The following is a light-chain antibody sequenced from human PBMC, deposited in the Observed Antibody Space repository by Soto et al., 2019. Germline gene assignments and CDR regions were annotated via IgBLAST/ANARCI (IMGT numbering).Light chain of an antibody. CDR1: QSLLHSNGYNY. Sequence: EMVMTQSPLSLPVTPGAPASISWRSSQSLLHSNGYNYLDWYLQKPGQSPQLLIYLGSNRASGVPDRFSGSGSGTDFTLKISRVEAEDVGVYYCMQPLQSWTFGQGTKVDIK. CDR2: LGS. CDR3: MQPLQSWT. J-gene: IGKJ1*01. V-gene: IGKV2-28*01.